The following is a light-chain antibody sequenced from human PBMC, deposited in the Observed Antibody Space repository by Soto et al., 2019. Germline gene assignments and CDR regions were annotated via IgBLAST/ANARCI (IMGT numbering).Light chain of an antibody. V-gene: IGKV1-12*01. J-gene: IGKJ1*01. CDR1: QGINSW. Sequence: DIQMTQSPSSVSASVGDRVTITCRASQGINSWLAWYQQKPGKAPVLLISTASSLQSGVPSRFSGSESGPDFTLTISSLQPEDFATYYCHQANRFPWTFGQGTKVEIK. CDR2: TAS. CDR3: HQANRFPWT.